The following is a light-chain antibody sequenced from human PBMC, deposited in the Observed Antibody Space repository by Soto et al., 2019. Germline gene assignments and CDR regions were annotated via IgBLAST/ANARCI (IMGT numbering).Light chain of an antibody. Sequence: DIQLTQSPSFLSASVGDRVTITCRASQGISSYLAWYQQKPGKAPKLLIYAASTLQSGVPSRFSGSGSGTEFTLTISSLQPEDFATYYCQQVNNYPLTVGGGTKVEIK. J-gene: IGKJ4*01. CDR1: QGISSY. CDR3: QQVNNYPLT. CDR2: AAS. V-gene: IGKV1-9*01.